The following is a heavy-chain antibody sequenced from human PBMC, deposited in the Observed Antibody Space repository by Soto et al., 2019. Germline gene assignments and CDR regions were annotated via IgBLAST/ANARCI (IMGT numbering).Heavy chain of an antibody. CDR3: ARVRYYDSVSSINWFDP. D-gene: IGHD3-10*01. V-gene: IGHV4-31*03. CDR2: IYNSATT. CDR1: GGSISTGGYY. J-gene: IGHJ5*02. Sequence: SETLSLTCTVSGGSISTGGYYWSWIRQHPGKGLEWIGYIYNSATTYYNPSLKSRVTISVDTSKNQFSLQLSSVTVADTAVYYCARVRYYDSVSSINWFDPWGQGTLVTVSS.